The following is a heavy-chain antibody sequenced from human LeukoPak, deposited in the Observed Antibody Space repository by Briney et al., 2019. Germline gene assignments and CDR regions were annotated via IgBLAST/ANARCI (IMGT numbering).Heavy chain of an antibody. V-gene: IGHV1-2*02. CDR3: AREEYSGYDFLFDY. J-gene: IGHJ4*02. Sequence: GASVKVSCKASGYTFTGYYMHWVRQAPGQGLEWMGWINPNSGGTNYAQKFQGRVTMTRDTSISTAYMELSRLSSDDTAVYYCAREEYSGYDFLFDYWGQGTLVTVSS. D-gene: IGHD5-12*01. CDR2: INPNSGGT. CDR1: GYTFTGYY.